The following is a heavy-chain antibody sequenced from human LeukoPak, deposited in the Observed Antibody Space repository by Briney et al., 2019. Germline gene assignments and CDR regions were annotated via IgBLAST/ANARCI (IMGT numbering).Heavy chain of an antibody. CDR1: GFTFSSYW. Sequence: GGYLRLSCAASGFTFSSYWMSWVRQAPGKGLEWVANIKQDGSEKYYVDSVKGRFTISRDNAKNSLYLQMNSLRAEDTAVYYCATLKQYYHFWSGLGPDYYYYGMDVWAQGTTLTVSS. CDR3: ATLKQYYHFWSGLGPDYYYYGMDV. J-gene: IGHJ6*02. V-gene: IGHV3-7*03. CDR2: IKQDGSEK. D-gene: IGHD3-3*01.